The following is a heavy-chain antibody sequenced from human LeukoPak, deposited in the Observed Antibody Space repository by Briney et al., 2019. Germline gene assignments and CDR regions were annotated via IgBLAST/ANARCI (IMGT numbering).Heavy chain of an antibody. Sequence: PGGSLRLPCAASGFIFDDYAMHWVRQAPGKGLEWVSLISWDGGSTYYADSVKGRFTISRDNSKNSLYLQMNSLRAEDTALYYCAKDSLKLGYSYADYWGQGTLVTVSS. CDR3: AKDSLKLGYSYADY. J-gene: IGHJ4*02. V-gene: IGHV3-43D*03. CDR1: GFIFDDYA. CDR2: ISWDGGST. D-gene: IGHD5-18*01.